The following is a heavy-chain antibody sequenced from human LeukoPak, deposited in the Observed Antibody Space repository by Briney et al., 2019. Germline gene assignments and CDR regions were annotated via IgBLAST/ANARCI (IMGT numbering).Heavy chain of an antibody. CDR3: AKTLGSGKPYYFDY. J-gene: IGHJ4*02. V-gene: IGHV3-23*01. CDR1: GFTFNNYG. Sequence: GGSLRLSCAASGFTFNNYGMNWVRQAPGKGLEWVSGISGSGDTTYYADSVKGRFTISRDNSKNTPYLQMNSLRADDTALYYCAKTLGSGKPYYFDYWGQGTLVTVSS. CDR2: ISGSGDTT. D-gene: IGHD6-19*01.